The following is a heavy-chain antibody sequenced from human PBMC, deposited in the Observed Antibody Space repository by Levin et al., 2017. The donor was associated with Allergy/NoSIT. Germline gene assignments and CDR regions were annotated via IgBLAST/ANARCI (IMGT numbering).Heavy chain of an antibody. Sequence: PGGSLRLSCAASGFTVSSNYMSWVRQAPGKGLEWVSVIYSGGSTYYADSVKGRFTISRDNSKNTLYLQMNSLRAEDTAVYYCARVVDFLGYSFDYWGQGTLVTVSS. CDR2: IYSGGST. J-gene: IGHJ4*02. CDR3: ARVVDFLGYSFDY. D-gene: IGHD2-2*03. CDR1: GFTVSSNY. V-gene: IGHV3-53*01.